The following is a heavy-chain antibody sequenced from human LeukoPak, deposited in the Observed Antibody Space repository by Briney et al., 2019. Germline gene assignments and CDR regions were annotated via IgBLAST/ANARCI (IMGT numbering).Heavy chain of an antibody. D-gene: IGHD1-26*01. CDR2: MIPIFGTA. V-gene: IGHV1-69*13. CDR3: ARGVRNSGSYYVDY. Sequence: ASVKVSCKASGGTXSSYAFSWVRQAPGQGLDWMGGMIPIFGTANYAQKFQGRVTITADESTSTAFMELSSLRSEDTAVYYCARGVRNSGSYYVDYWGQGTLVTVSS. CDR1: GGTXSSYA. J-gene: IGHJ4*02.